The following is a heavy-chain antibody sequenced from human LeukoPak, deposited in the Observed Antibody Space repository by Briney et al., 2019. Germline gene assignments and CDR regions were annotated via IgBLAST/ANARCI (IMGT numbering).Heavy chain of an antibody. V-gene: IGHV3-23*01. CDR3: AKDYFSTYYYDSSGYPFDY. J-gene: IGHJ4*02. D-gene: IGHD3-22*01. CDR1: GFTFSSYA. Sequence: GGSLRLSCAASGFTFSSYAMSWVRQAPGKGLEWVSAISGSGGSTYYADSVKGRFTISRDNSKNTLYLQMNSLRAEDTAVYYCAKDYFSTYYYDSSGYPFDYWGQGTLVTVSS. CDR2: ISGSGGST.